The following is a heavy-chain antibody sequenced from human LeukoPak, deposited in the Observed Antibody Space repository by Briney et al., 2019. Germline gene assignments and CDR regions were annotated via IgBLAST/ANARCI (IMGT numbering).Heavy chain of an antibody. CDR2: IYPGDSDT. Sequence: GESLRISCKGSGYSFPSYWIAWVRQMPGKGLEWLGIIYPGDSDTRYSPSFQGQVTISADKSISTAYLQWSSLKASDTAMYYCARRGSGWYFDYWGQGTLVTVSS. D-gene: IGHD6-19*01. CDR1: GYSFPSYW. CDR3: ARRGSGWYFDY. V-gene: IGHV5-51*01. J-gene: IGHJ4*02.